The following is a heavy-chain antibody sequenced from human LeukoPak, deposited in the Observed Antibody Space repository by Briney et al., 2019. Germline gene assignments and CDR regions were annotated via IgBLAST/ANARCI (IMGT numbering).Heavy chain of an antibody. D-gene: IGHD5/OR15-5a*01. CDR3: AKGVGSVLPNQIYY. V-gene: IGHV3-9*03. Sequence: GGSLRLSCAASGFTFDDYDMHWVRQAPGKGLEWVSGISWNSGSIGYADSVKGRFTISRDNAKSSLYLQMNSLRAEDMALYYCAKGVGSVLPNQIYYWGQGTLVTVSS. J-gene: IGHJ4*02. CDR2: ISWNSGSI. CDR1: GFTFDDYD.